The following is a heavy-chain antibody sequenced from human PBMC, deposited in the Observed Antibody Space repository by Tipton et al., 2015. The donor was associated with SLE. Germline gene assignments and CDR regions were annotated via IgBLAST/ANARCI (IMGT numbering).Heavy chain of an antibody. Sequence: SGFTFSSYAMHWVRQAPGKGLEWVAVISYDGSNKYYADSVKGRFTISRDNSKNTLYLQMNTLTAEDTAVYYCAADSSGWRPYAFDIWGQGTMVTVSS. V-gene: IGHV3-30*04. J-gene: IGHJ3*02. CDR2: ISYDGSNK. CDR1: GFTFSSYA. D-gene: IGHD6-19*01. CDR3: AADSSGWRPYAFDI.